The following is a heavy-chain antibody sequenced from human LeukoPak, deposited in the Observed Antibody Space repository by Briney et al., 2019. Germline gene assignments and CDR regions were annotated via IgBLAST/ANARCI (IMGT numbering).Heavy chain of an antibody. V-gene: IGHV3-11*05. CDR2: ISRSSSDR. CDR1: GFTFSDYY. Sequence: GGSLRLSCAASGFTFSDYYMSWIRQAPGKGLEWVSYISRSSSDRNYADSVKGRFTISRDNAKNSLYLQMNRLRAEDTAVYYCARGLTTVTSLASYWGQGTLVTVSS. D-gene: IGHD4-17*01. CDR3: ARGLTTVTSLASY. J-gene: IGHJ4*02.